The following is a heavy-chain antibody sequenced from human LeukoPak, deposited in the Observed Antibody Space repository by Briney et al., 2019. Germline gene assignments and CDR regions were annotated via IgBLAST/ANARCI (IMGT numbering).Heavy chain of an antibody. Sequence: GGSLGLSCAASGFTFSSYSMNWVRQAPGKGLEWVSSISSSSSYIYYADSVKGRFTISRDNAKSSLYLQMNSLRAEDTAVYYCARIPYSSSWSGDYFDYWGQGTLVTVSS. J-gene: IGHJ4*02. CDR1: GFTFSSYS. CDR3: ARIPYSSSWSGDYFDY. D-gene: IGHD6-13*01. CDR2: ISSSSSYI. V-gene: IGHV3-21*01.